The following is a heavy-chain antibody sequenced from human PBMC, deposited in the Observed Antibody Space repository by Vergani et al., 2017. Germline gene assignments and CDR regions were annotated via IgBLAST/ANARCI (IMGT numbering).Heavy chain of an antibody. J-gene: IGHJ4*02. CDR3: ARAVLWFGEPPDY. CDR2: IVVGSGNT. V-gene: IGHV1-2*02. CDR1: GYTFTGYY. Sequence: QVQLVQSGAEVKKPGASVKVSCKASGYTFTGYYMHWVRQAPGQGLEWIGWIVVGSGNTNYAQKFQERVTITRDKSISTAYMELSRLRSDDTAVYYCARAVLWFGEPPDYWGQGTLVTVSS. D-gene: IGHD3-10*01.